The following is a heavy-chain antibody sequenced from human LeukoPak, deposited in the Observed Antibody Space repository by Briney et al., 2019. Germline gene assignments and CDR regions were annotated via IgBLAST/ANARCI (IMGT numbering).Heavy chain of an antibody. CDR1: GGTFSSYA. CDR3: SRGEAAAGTRLYFDL. V-gene: IGHV1-69*13. Sequence: GASVKVSCKASGGTFSSYAISWVRQAPGQGLEWMGGIIPIFGTANYAQKFQGRVTITADESTSTAYMELSSLRSEDTAVYYCSRGEAAAGTRLYFDLWGRGTLVTVSS. CDR2: IIPIFGTA. D-gene: IGHD6-13*01. J-gene: IGHJ2*01.